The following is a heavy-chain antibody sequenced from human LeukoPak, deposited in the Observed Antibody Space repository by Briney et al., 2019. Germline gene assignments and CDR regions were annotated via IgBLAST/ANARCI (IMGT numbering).Heavy chain of an antibody. D-gene: IGHD6-13*01. V-gene: IGHV1-69*13. Sequence: GASVKVSCKASGGTFISYAISWVRQAPGQGLEWMGGIIPIFGTANYAQKFQGRVTITADESTSKAYMELSSLRSEDTAVYYCATEPQGSAVGIGYHWFDPWGQGTLVTVSS. CDR3: ATEPQGSAVGIGYHWFDP. CDR1: GGTFISYA. J-gene: IGHJ5*02. CDR2: IIPIFGTA.